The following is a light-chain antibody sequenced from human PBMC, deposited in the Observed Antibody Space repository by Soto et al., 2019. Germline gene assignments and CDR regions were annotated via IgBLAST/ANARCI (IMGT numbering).Light chain of an antibody. V-gene: IGKV3-15*01. Sequence: EIVMTQSPATLSVSPGERATLSCRASQSVSTNLPWYQQKPGQAPRLLIYGASTRTTGLPARFSGSGSGTEFTLTISSLQSEDFAVYYCQQYNNWPPFTFGQGTRLEIK. CDR2: GAS. CDR1: QSVSTN. J-gene: IGKJ5*01. CDR3: QQYNNWPPFT.